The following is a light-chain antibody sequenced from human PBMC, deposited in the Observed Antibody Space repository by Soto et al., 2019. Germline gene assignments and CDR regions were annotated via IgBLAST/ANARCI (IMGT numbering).Light chain of an antibody. CDR2: DAS. CDR1: QGISSW. Sequence: DIQMTQSPSSLSASVGDRVTITCRASQGISSWLAWYQQKPGKAPKLLIYDASSLESGVPSRFSGSGSGTEFTLTISSLQPDDFATYYCQQYNSYSRTFGQGTKVDLK. V-gene: IGKV1-5*01. CDR3: QQYNSYSRT. J-gene: IGKJ1*01.